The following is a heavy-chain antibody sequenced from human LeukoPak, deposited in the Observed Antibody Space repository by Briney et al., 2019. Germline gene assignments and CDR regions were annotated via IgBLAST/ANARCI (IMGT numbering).Heavy chain of an antibody. V-gene: IGHV3-7*02. J-gene: IGHJ4*02. Sequence: PGGPLRLSCAASGFTFSNSGMSWVRQAPGKGMEWVANINQDGSEKNRVDSVKGRFTISRDNAKNSLYLQMNSLRAEDTAVYYCANNRASLDYWGQGTLVTVSS. D-gene: IGHD2/OR15-2a*01. CDR1: GFTFSNSG. CDR2: INQDGSEK. CDR3: ANNRASLDY.